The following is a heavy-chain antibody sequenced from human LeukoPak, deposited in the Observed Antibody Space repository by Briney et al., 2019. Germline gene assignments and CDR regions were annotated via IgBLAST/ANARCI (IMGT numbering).Heavy chain of an antibody. D-gene: IGHD5-24*01. CDR1: GFTFSSYA. CDR2: IVGSGVST. J-gene: IGHJ4*02. Sequence: GGSLRLSCAASGFTFSSYAMSWVRQAPGKGLEWVSVIVGSGVSTYYADSVKGRFTISRDNSKNTLYLQMNTLKVEDTAVYYYAKTVEMATIWGPFDYWGQRTLVSVSS. V-gene: IGHV3-23*01. CDR3: AKTVEMATIWGPFDY.